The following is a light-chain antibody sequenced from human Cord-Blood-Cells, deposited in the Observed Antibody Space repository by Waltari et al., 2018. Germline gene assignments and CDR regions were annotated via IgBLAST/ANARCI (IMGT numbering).Light chain of an antibody. CDR2: EVS. Sequence: QSALTQPASVSASPGPAITICCTGTSSGGGSYHVVSWYQQHPGKAPKLMIYEVSKRPSGVSNRFSGSKSGNTASLTISGLQAEDEADYYCCSYAGSNTWVFGAGTKLTVL. CDR3: CSYAGSNTWV. CDR1: SSGGGSYHV. V-gene: IGLV2-23*02. J-gene: IGLJ3*02.